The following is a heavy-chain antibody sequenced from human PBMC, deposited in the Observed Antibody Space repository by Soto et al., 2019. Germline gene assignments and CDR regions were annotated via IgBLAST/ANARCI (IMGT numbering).Heavy chain of an antibody. CDR3: AREGDTTNGGDYYGMDV. J-gene: IGHJ6*02. D-gene: IGHD3-16*01. Sequence: QVQLAQSGAEVKKPGSSVKVSCKASGGTFSSYAISWVRQAPGQGLEWMGGIIPIFGTANYAQKFQGRVTITADESTSTAYMELSSLRSEDTAVYYCAREGDTTNGGDYYGMDVWGQGTTVTVSS. V-gene: IGHV1-69*12. CDR1: GGTFSSYA. CDR2: IIPIFGTA.